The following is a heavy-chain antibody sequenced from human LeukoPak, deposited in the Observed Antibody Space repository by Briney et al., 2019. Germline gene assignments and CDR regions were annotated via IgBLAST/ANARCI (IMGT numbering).Heavy chain of an antibody. Sequence: GGSLRLSGSASGFTFRSYWMGWVRQTQGKGLEWLANINEDGSTTCYVDSGKGRFTISRNNADNSLYLQMNSLRAADTAVYYSARDATRAGDFASWGQATLVTVSS. V-gene: IGHV3-7*01. CDR1: GFTFRSYW. J-gene: IGHJ1*01. D-gene: IGHD2-15*01. CDR3: ARDATRAGDFAS. CDR2: INEDGSTT.